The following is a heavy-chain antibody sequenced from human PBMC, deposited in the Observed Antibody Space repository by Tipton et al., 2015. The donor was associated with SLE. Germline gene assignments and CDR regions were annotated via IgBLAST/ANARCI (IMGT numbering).Heavy chain of an antibody. CDR2: IYTSGST. CDR1: GGSISSYY. CDR3: ARVRHGYSNDAFDI. D-gene: IGHD5-24*01. Sequence: TLSLTCTVSGGSISSYYWSWIRQPAGKGLEWIGRIYTSGSTNYNPSLKSRVTMSVDTSKNQISLKLSSVTAADTAVYSCARVRHGYSNDAFDIWGQGTMVTVSS. V-gene: IGHV4-4*07. J-gene: IGHJ3*02.